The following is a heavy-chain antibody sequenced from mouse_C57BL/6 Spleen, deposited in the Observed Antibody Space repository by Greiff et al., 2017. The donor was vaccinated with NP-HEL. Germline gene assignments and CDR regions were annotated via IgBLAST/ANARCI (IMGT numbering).Heavy chain of an antibody. J-gene: IGHJ1*03. CDR2: IYPGSGST. V-gene: IGHV1-55*01. CDR1: GYTFTSYW. D-gene: IGHD1-1*01. CDR3: ARGDYYGSSYSSYWYFDV. Sequence: QVQLQQPGAELVKPGASVKMSCKASGYTFTSYWITWVKQRPGQGLEWIGDIYPGSGSTNYNEKFKSKATLTVDTSSSTAYMQLSSLTSEDSAVYYCARGDYYGSSYSSYWYFDVWGTGTTVTVSS.